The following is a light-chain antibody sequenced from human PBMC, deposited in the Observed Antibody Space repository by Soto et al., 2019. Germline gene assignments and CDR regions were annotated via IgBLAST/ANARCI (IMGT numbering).Light chain of an antibody. CDR3: CSYAGSYTYVV. CDR2: DVS. V-gene: IGLV2-11*01. Sequence: QSALTQPRSVSGSPGQSVTISCTGTSSDVGGYNFVSWYHHHPGKAPKLIIYDVSKRPSGVPDRFSGSKSGNTASLTISGLQAEDEADYYCCSYAGSYTYVVFGGGTQLTVL. J-gene: IGLJ2*01. CDR1: SSDVGGYNF.